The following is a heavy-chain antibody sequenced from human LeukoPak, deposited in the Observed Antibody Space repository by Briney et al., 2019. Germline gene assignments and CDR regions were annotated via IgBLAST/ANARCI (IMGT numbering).Heavy chain of an antibody. CDR1: GGSISSSSYY. J-gene: IGHJ4*02. CDR2: IYYSGST. V-gene: IGHV4-39*01. Sequence: PSETLSLTCTVSGGSISSSSYYWGWIRQPPGKGLEWIGSIYYSGSTYYNPSLKSRVTISVDTSKNQFSLKLSSVTAADTAVYYSARAISGYSSSWYVWGQGTLVTVSS. D-gene: IGHD6-13*01. CDR3: ARAISGYSSSWYV.